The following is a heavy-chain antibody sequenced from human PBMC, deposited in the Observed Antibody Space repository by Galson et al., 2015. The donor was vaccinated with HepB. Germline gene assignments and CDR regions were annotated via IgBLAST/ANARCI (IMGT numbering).Heavy chain of an antibody. CDR3: ARGGYCSGGSCYWGWAFDY. J-gene: IGHJ4*02. Sequence: ETLSLTCTVSGGSISSYYWSWIRQPAGKGLEWIGRIYTSGSTNYNPSLKSRVTMSVDTSKNQFSLKLSSVTAADTAMYYCARGGYCSGGSCYWGWAFDYWGQGTLVTVSS. V-gene: IGHV4-4*07. CDR1: GGSISSYY. D-gene: IGHD2-15*01. CDR2: IYTSGST.